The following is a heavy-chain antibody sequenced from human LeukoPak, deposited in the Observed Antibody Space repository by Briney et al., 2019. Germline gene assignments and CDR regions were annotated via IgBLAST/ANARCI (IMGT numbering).Heavy chain of an antibody. J-gene: IGHJ4*02. Sequence: PSETLSLTCTVSGGSISYYYWSWIRQSAGKGLEWIGRIYTSGTTNYNASLKSRVTMSVDTSKNQFSLKMNSVTAADTAVYYCARGIETVNFDCWGQGTLITVSS. D-gene: IGHD1-1*01. CDR3: ARGIETVNFDC. V-gene: IGHV4-4*07. CDR2: IYTSGTT. CDR1: GGSISYYY.